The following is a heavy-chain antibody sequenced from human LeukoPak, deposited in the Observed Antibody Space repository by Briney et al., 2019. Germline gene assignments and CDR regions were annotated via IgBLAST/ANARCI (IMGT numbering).Heavy chain of an antibody. J-gene: IGHJ4*02. CDR3: ARDESSGWYGDPDY. CDR2: ISGSGGST. Sequence: GGSLRLSCAASGFTFSSYAMSWVRQAPGKGLEWVSAISGSGGSTYYADSVKGRFTISRDNSKNTLYLQMNSLRAEDTAVYYCARDESSGWYGDPDYWGQGTLVTVSS. CDR1: GFTFSSYA. D-gene: IGHD6-19*01. V-gene: IGHV3-23*01.